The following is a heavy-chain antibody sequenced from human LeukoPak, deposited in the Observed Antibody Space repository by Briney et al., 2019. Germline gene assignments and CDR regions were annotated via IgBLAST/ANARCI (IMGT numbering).Heavy chain of an antibody. CDR2: INHSGST. Sequence: PSETLSLTCAVYGGSFSGYYWSWIRQPPGKGLEWIGEINHSGSTNYNPSLKSRVTISVDKSKNQFSLKLSSVTAADTAVYYCARHPSGGNYGSGSYYFFFDYWGQGTLVTVSS. CDR1: GGSFSGYY. D-gene: IGHD3-10*01. CDR3: ARHPSGGNYGSGSYYFFFDY. V-gene: IGHV4-34*01. J-gene: IGHJ4*02.